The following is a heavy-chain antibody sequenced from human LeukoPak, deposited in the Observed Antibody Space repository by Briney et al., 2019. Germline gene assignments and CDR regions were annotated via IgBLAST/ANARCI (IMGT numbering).Heavy chain of an antibody. J-gene: IGHJ4*02. CDR3: AIDY. V-gene: IGHV5-51*01. CDR1: GYTFSNYW. CDR2: IYPADSDS. Sequence: GESLKISCKGSGYTFSNYWIAWVRQMPGKGLEWMGIIYPADSDSRYSPSFQGQVTISVDRSINTAYLQWSSLKASDTAMYYCAIDYWGQGTLVTVSA.